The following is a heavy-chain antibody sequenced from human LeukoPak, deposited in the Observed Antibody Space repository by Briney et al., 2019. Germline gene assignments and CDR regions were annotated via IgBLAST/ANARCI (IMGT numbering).Heavy chain of an antibody. CDR2: IYYSGST. CDR1: GGSISSYY. J-gene: IGHJ4*02. Sequence: PSETLSLTCTVSGGSISSYYWSWIRQPPGKGLEWIGYIYYSGSTNYNPSLKSRVTISVDTSKNQFSLKLSSVTAADTAVYYCARQVNGYSLDWGQGTLVTVSS. D-gene: IGHD6-13*01. CDR3: ARQVNGYSLD. V-gene: IGHV4-59*08.